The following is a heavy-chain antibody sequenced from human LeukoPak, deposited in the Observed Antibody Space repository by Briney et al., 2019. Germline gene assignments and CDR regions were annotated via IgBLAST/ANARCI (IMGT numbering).Heavy chain of an antibody. CDR3: ARDFSSSWYGGDWFDP. CDR2: IYTSGST. Sequence: SQTLSLTCTVSGGSISSGSYYWSWIRQPAGKGLEWIGRIYTSGSTNYNPSLKSRVTISVDTSKNQFSLKLSSVTAADTAVYYCARDFSSSWYGGDWFDPWGQGTLVTVSS. D-gene: IGHD6-13*01. J-gene: IGHJ5*02. CDR1: GGSISSGSYY. V-gene: IGHV4-61*02.